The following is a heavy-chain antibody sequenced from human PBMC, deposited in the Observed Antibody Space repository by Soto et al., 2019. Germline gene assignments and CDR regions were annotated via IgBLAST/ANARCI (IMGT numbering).Heavy chain of an antibody. V-gene: IGHV2-5*02. J-gene: IGHJ4*02. CDR1: GFSLSTRVVG. Sequence: QIPLNESGPTLVKPPQPLTMTCSFPGFSLSTRVVGEGSIPQPQGTALEWLALIFWDDDKWYRPSLRSRLTITEDTSKNQVVLTMTNLYPVDTATDYCAHRSRGYAYYFDPWGQGTMVTVSA. CDR3: AHRSRGYAYYFDP. CDR2: IFWDDDK. D-gene: IGHD5-12*01.